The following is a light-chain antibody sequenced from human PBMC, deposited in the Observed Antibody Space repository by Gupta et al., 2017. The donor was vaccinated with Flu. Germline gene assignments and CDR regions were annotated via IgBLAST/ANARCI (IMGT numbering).Light chain of an antibody. CDR3: AAWDDSLNGFYV. CDR2: SNN. J-gene: IGLJ1*01. Sequence: SVLTQPPSASGTPGQRVTISCSGSSSNIGSNTVNWYQQLPGTAPKVLIYSNNQRPSGVPDRFSGSKSGTSASLAISGLQSEDEADYYCAAWDDSLNGFYVFGTGTVVTVL. CDR1: SSNIGSNT. V-gene: IGLV1-44*01.